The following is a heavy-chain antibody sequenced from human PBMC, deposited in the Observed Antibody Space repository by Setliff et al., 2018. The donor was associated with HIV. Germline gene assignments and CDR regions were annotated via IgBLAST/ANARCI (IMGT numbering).Heavy chain of an antibody. J-gene: IGHJ3*02. CDR1: GGTFSSYA. V-gene: IGHV1-69*04. D-gene: IGHD4-17*01. CDR3: ARGERDYGQQDAFDI. CDR2: SIPILGIG. Sequence: SVKVSCKASGGTFSSYAINWVRQAPGHGLEWMGRSIPILGIGNDEQAQKFQGRVTMTIDTSASTAYMELTSLGSDDTAVYYCARGERDYGQQDAFDIWGQGTMVTVSS.